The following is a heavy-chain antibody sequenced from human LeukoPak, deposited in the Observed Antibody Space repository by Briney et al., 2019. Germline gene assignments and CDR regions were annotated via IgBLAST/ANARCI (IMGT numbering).Heavy chain of an antibody. J-gene: IGHJ4*02. D-gene: IGHD3-10*01. V-gene: IGHV4-4*07. CDR1: GGSISSYY. Sequence: SETLSLTCTVSGGSISSYYWSWIRQPAGKGLEWIGRIYTSGSTNYNPSLKSRVTMSVDTSKNQFSLKLSPVTAADTAVYYCARDTYYYGSGSYGLDYWGQGTLVTVSS. CDR3: ARDTYYYGSGSYGLDY. CDR2: IYTSGST.